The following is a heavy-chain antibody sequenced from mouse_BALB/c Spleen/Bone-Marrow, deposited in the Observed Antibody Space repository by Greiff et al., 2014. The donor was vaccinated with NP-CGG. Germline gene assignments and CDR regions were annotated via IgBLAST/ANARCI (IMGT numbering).Heavy chain of an antibody. Sequence: VKLMESGPELVKPGASVKMSCKASGFTFTDYVINWVKQRTGQGLEWIGEIYPGSGSTYYIERFKGKATLTADKSSNTAYMQLSSLTSEDSAVYFCAPGYAMDYWGQGTSVTVSS. CDR1: GFTFTDYV. V-gene: IGHV1-77*01. CDR3: APGYAMDY. J-gene: IGHJ4*01. CDR2: IYPGSGST.